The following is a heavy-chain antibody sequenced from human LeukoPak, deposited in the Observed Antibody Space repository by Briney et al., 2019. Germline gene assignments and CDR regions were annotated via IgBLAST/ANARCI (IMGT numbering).Heavy chain of an antibody. Sequence: GTSLRLSCPASGFTFTTYGMHWVSQSPGKGLEWVALITYDGYYKYYSDSVKGRFTISSDTSQNTLYLQMNSLRAEDTAVYYCARDLSPVVRASPMGYWGQGTLVTVSS. V-gene: IGHV3-30*03. CDR2: ITYDGYYK. CDR3: ARDLSPVVRASPMGY. J-gene: IGHJ4*02. D-gene: IGHD3-10*01. CDR1: GFTFTTYG.